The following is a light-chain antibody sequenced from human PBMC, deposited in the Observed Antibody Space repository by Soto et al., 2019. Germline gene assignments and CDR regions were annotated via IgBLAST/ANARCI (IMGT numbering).Light chain of an antibody. Sequence: QAVLTQPRSVSGCPGQSVTISCTGTSSDIGGYNYVSWYQQHPGKAPKLMIYDVIKRPSGVPDRFSGSKSGNTASLTIYGLQAEDEADYYCCSYAGSYTHVFGTGTKV. CDR3: CSYAGSYTHV. J-gene: IGLJ1*01. CDR1: SSDIGGYNY. CDR2: DVI. V-gene: IGLV2-11*01.